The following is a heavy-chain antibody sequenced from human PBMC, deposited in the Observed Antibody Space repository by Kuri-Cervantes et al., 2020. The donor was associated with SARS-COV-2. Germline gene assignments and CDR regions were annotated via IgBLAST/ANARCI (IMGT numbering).Heavy chain of an antibody. CDR1: GGSISSSSYY. Sequence: SETLSLTCTVSGGSISSSSYYWGWIRQPPGKGLEWIGSIYYSGSTYYNPSLKSRVTISVDTSKNQFSLKLSSVTAADTAVYYCARIIVGATYYYYYYYMDVWGKGTTVTSP. CDR3: ARIIVGATYYYYYYYMDV. CDR2: IYYSGST. D-gene: IGHD1-26*01. J-gene: IGHJ6*03. V-gene: IGHV4-39*01.